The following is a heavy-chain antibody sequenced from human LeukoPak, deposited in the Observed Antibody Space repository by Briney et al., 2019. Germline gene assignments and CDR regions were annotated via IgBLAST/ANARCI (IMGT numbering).Heavy chain of an antibody. CDR2: IWYDGSNK. J-gene: IGHJ3*02. V-gene: IGHV3-33*01. CDR1: GFTFSSYG. D-gene: IGHD7-27*01. CDR3: ASATGDNDAFDI. Sequence: GGSLRLSCAASGFTFSSYGMHWVRQAPGKGPEWVAVIWYDGSNKYYADSVKGRFTISRDNSKNTLYLQMNSLRAEDTAVYYCASATGDNDAFDIWGQGTMVTVSS.